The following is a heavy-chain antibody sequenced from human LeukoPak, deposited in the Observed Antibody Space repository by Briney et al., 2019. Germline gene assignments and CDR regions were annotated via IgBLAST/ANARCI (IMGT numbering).Heavy chain of an antibody. CDR2: ISSSSSYI. J-gene: IGHJ4*02. CDR3: AREGGRTVAGTFDN. CDR1: GFTFSSYS. Sequence: GGSLRLSCAAAGFTFSSYSMNWVRQAPGKGLEWVSSISSSSSYIYYADSVKGRFTISRDNAKNSLYLQMNSLRAEDTAVYYCAREGGRTVAGTFDNWGQGTLVTVSS. D-gene: IGHD6-19*01. V-gene: IGHV3-21*01.